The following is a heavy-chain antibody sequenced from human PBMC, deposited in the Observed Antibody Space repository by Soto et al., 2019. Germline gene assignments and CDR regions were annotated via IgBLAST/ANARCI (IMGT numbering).Heavy chain of an antibody. CDR1: GGSIDNYEYY. CDR2: IYYSGRT. Sequence: SETLSLTCTVSGGSIDNYEYYWTWIRQPPGKGLEWVGYIYYSGRTNYNPSLNSRLTISLDTSKNQYSLRLTSVSAADTAMYYCARDRSNSPDYFDFWGQGTLVTVSS. D-gene: IGHD6-6*01. CDR3: ARDRSNSPDYFDF. V-gene: IGHV4-30-4*01. J-gene: IGHJ4*02.